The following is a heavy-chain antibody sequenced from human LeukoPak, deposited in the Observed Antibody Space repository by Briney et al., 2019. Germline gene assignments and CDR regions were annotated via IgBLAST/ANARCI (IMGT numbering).Heavy chain of an antibody. J-gene: IGHJ3*02. CDR2: IYYSGST. CDR3: ASIMITFGGVIAGRALDAFDI. Sequence: SETLSLTCTVSGGSISSSSYYWGWIRQPPGKGLEWIGSIYYSGSTYYNPSLKSRVTISVDTSKNQFSLKLSSVTAADTAVYYCASIMITFGGVIAGRALDAFDIWGQGTMVTVSS. D-gene: IGHD3-16*02. V-gene: IGHV4-39*07. CDR1: GGSISSSSYY.